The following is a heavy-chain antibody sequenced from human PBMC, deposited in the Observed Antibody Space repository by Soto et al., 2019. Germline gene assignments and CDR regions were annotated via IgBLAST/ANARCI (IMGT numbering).Heavy chain of an antibody. CDR3: ARASSSTSSSGDYYGMDV. CDR2: IYHSGST. Sequence: SETLSLTCAVSGGSISSGGYSWSWIRQPPGKGLEWIGYIYHSGSTYYNPSLKSRVTISVDTSKNQFSLKLSSVTAADTAVYYCARASSSTSSSGDYYGMDVWGQGTTVTVSS. D-gene: IGHD2-2*01. CDR1: GGSISSGGYS. J-gene: IGHJ6*02. V-gene: IGHV4-30-2*01.